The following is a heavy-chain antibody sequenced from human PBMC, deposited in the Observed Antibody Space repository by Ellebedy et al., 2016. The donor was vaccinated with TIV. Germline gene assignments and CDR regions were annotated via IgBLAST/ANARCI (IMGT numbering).Heavy chain of an antibody. V-gene: IGHV4-4*02. J-gene: IGHJ4*02. CDR3: ARLFHYGDFRNFDY. Sequence: MPSETLSLTCAVSGGSISSSNWWSWVRQPPGKGLEWIGYIYYSGSTNYNPSLKSRVTISGDTSKNQFSLKLSSVTAADTAVYYCARLFHYGDFRNFDYWGQGTLVTVSS. CDR2: IYYSGST. CDR1: GGSISSSNW. D-gene: IGHD4-17*01.